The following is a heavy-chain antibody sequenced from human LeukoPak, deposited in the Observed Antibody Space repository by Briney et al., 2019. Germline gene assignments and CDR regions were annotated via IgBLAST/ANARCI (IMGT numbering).Heavy chain of an antibody. J-gene: IGHJ4*02. CDR2: ISSSSSYI. D-gene: IGHD3-10*01. V-gene: IGHV3-21*01. CDR3: ARVFEVRGVIEYYFDY. Sequence: GGSLRLSCAASGFTFSSYSMNWVRQAPGKGLEWVSSISSSSSYIYYADSVKGRSTISRDNAKNSLYLQMNSLRAEDTAVYYCARVFEVRGVIEYYFDYWGQGTLVTVSS. CDR1: GFTFSSYS.